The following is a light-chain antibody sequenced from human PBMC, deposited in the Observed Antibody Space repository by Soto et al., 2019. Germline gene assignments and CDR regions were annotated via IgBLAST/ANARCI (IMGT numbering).Light chain of an antibody. CDR2: DAS. V-gene: IGKV3-11*01. J-gene: IGKJ2*01. CDR1: QSVSSY. Sequence: EIVLTQSPATLSLSPGERATLSCRASQSVSSYLTWYQQKPGQAPRLLIYDASNRATGIPARFSGGGSGTDFTLTISSLEPEECAVYYCQQCFNCPRFTFGQGTKLEIK. CDR3: QQCFNCPRFT.